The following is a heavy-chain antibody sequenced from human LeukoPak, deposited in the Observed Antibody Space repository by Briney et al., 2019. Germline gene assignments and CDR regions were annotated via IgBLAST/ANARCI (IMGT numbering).Heavy chain of an antibody. V-gene: IGHV1-24*01. CDR3: ARHAYGDLLHFDY. Sequence: ASVKVSCKVSGYSLTLLSLHWVRQAPGKGLEWMGGFDREDDITMYAQTLRGRVTLTEDTSTDTAYMELSSLRSEDTAVYYCARHAYGDLLHFDYWGQGTLVTVSS. D-gene: IGHD4-17*01. CDR2: FDREDDIT. CDR1: GYSLTLLS. J-gene: IGHJ4*02.